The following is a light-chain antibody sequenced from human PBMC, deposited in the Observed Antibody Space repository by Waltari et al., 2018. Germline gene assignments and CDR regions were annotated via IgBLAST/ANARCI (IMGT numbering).Light chain of an antibody. Sequence: DIQMTQSPSSLSASLGDRVTITCRASQTINTFLNWYQEKPGKAPKLLIYAASSLQTVVQGRFRGSGSGREFTLTISSLLPEDVATYYCQESYSSLWTFGQGTKVEIK. CDR3: QESYSSLWT. CDR1: QTINTF. J-gene: IGKJ1*01. CDR2: AAS. V-gene: IGKV1-39*01.